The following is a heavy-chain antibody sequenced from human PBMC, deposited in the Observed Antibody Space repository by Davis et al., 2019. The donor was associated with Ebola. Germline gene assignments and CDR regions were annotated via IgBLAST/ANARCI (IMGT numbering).Heavy chain of an antibody. J-gene: IGHJ4*02. CDR2: LYSGGET. CDR3: ARVGRVRGVMEEY. D-gene: IGHD3-10*01. V-gene: IGHV3-53*05. CDR1: GFTVSSNY. Sequence: PGGSLRLSFTAPGFTVSSNYMSWVRQAPGKGLEWLSVLYSGGETYYADSVKGRFTISRDNSKNLLYLQMSSRRGDDTAVYYCARVGRVRGVMEEYWGQGTLVTVSS.